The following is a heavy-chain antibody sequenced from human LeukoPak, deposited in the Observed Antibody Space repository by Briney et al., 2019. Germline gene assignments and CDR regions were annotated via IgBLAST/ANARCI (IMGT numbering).Heavy chain of an antibody. CDR1: GFTVSSNS. J-gene: IGHJ3*02. CDR2: IYSGGST. D-gene: IGHD4-17*01. CDR3: ARGMTTVTNDAFDI. Sequence: GGSLRLSCAASGFTVSSNSMSWVRQAPGKGLEWVSVIYSGGSTYYADSVKGRFTISRDNSKNTLYLQMNSLRAEDTAVYYCARGMTTVTNDAFDIWGQGTMVTVSS. V-gene: IGHV3-66*01.